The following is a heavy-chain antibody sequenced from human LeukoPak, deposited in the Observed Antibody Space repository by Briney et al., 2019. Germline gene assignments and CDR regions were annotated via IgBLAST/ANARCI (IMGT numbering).Heavy chain of an antibody. J-gene: IGHJ4*02. V-gene: IGHV4-34*01. CDR2: INHSGST. Sequence: SETLSLTCAVYGGSFSGYYWSWIRQPPGKGLEWIGEINHSGSTNYNPSLKSRVTISVDTSKNQFSLKLSSVTAADTAVYYCARDGDDSRFDYWGQGTLVTVSS. CDR3: ARDGDDSRFDY. CDR1: GGSFSGYY. D-gene: IGHD3-22*01.